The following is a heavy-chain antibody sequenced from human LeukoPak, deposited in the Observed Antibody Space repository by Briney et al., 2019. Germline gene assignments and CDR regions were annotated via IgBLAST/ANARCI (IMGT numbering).Heavy chain of an antibody. J-gene: IGHJ6*02. V-gene: IGHV4-59*08. CDR1: GGSISSYY. CDR3: ARHGLSSGYYQSYYYYYGMDV. D-gene: IGHD3-22*01. Sequence: SETLSLTCTVSGGSISSYYWSWIRQPPGKGLEWIGYIYYSGSTNYNPSLKSRVTISVDTSKNQFSLKLSSVTAADTAVYYCARHGLSSGYYQSYYYYYGMDVWGQGTTVTVSS. CDR2: IYYSGST.